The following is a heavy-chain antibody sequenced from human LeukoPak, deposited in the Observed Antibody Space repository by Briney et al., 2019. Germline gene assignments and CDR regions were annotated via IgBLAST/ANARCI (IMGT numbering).Heavy chain of an antibody. V-gene: IGHV3-30*18. CDR3: AKSARYCSSTSCHILDYYGMDV. CDR2: ISYDGSNK. J-gene: IGHJ6*02. CDR1: GFTFSSYG. Sequence: GGSLRLSCAASGFTFSSYGMHWVRQAPGKRLEWVAVISYDGSNKYHADSVKGRFTISRDNSKNTLYLQMNSLRAEDTAVYYCAKSARYCSSTSCHILDYYGMDVWGQGTTVTVSS. D-gene: IGHD2-2*01.